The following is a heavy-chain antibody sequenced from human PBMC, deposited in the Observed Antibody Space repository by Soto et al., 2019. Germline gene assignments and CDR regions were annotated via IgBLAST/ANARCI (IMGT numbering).Heavy chain of an antibody. CDR2: VYYTGTT. J-gene: IGHJ5*02. CDR3: ARLGGYYQSLDT. V-gene: IGHV4-59*08. D-gene: IGHD3-22*01. Sequence: PLETMSLTCTVFGGYIDSYYWTWIRKKKGKGLEWIGYVYYTGTTTYSPSLKSRVTISVDTSMNQISLKLSSVTAADTSFYYCARLGGYYQSLDTWGQGTLVTVSS. CDR1: GGYIDSYY.